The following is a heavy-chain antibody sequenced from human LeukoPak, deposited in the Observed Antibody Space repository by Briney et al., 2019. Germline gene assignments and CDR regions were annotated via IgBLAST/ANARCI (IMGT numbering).Heavy chain of an antibody. CDR1: GGSINSNY. CDR3: ASRVAGNNLDGVFVF. Sequence: TSETLSLTCSVSGGSINSNYWSWVRQSPGKGLEWIGFVFNGGSTNYNPSLQSRVTISLDTSRDQFSLSLSSVTAADTPIYYCASRVAGNNLDGVFVFWSPRTLVTLSS. D-gene: IGHD1-1*01. J-gene: IGHJ4*02. CDR2: VFNGGST. V-gene: IGHV4-59*01.